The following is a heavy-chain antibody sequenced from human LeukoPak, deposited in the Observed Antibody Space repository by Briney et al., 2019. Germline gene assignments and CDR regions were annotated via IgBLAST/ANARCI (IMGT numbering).Heavy chain of an antibody. J-gene: IGHJ4*02. CDR1: GYTFTSYD. CDR2: MNPNSGNT. D-gene: IGHD2-2*02. Sequence: ASVKVSCKASGYTFTSYDINWVRQATGQGLEWMGWMNPNSGNTGYAQKFQGRVTITRNTSISTAYMELSSLRSEDTAVYYCARFRYCSSTSCYTGGRKRNDYWGQGTLVTDSS. CDR3: ARFRYCSSTSCYTGGRKRNDY. V-gene: IGHV1-8*03.